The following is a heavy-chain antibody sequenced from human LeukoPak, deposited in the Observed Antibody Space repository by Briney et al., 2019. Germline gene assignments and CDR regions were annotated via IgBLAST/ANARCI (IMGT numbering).Heavy chain of an antibody. D-gene: IGHD6-13*01. CDR1: GSALASYW. V-gene: IGHV5-51*02. Sequence: GEPLHFSGQGSGSALASYWSGGAGRLQGKGWKWMGIIYPSDSDTRYTPSFQGHVTISAHKTISTAYLQSSSLKAADAAMYYGARRVSAAGNWFDPWGQGTLVTVSS. CDR3: ARRVSAAGNWFDP. J-gene: IGHJ5*02. CDR2: IYPSDSDT.